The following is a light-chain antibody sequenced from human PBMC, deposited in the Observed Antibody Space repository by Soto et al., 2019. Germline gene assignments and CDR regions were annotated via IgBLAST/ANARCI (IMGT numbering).Light chain of an antibody. CDR2: DAS. J-gene: IGKJ1*01. Sequence: DIQMTQSPSILSASVGDRVTITCRASQSISSWLAWYQQKPGKAPKLLIYDASSLESGIPSRFSGIGSGTEFTRTTTTPEPNDFETYDCQQYDSYAWTFGQGTKVEIK. CDR1: QSISSW. V-gene: IGKV1-5*01. CDR3: QQYDSYAWT.